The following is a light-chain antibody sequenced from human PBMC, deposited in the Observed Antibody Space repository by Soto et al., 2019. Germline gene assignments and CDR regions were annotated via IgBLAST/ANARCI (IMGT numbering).Light chain of an antibody. Sequence: QSVLTQPASVSGSPGQSITISCTATSSDVGSFNYVSWHQHHPGKAPKLMIYEVTSRPSGVSNRFSGYKSGNTASLTISGLQAEGEAEYYCVSYATSTTLYVFGSGTKVTVL. J-gene: IGLJ1*01. CDR1: SSDVGSFNY. V-gene: IGLV2-14*01. CDR2: EVT. CDR3: VSYATSTTLYV.